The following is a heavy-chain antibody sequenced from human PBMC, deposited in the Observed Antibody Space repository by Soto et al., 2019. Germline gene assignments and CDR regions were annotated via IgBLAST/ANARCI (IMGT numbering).Heavy chain of an antibody. V-gene: IGHV1-2*04. D-gene: IGHD6-13*01. J-gene: IGHJ4*02. CDR3: ARPIAGRDY. Sequence: ASVKVSCKASGYTFTGYYMRWVRQAPGQGLEWMGWINPNSGGTNYAQKFQGWVTMTRDTSISTAYMELSSLRSEDTDVYYCARPIAGRDYWGQGTLVTVSS. CDR1: GYTFTGYY. CDR2: INPNSGGT.